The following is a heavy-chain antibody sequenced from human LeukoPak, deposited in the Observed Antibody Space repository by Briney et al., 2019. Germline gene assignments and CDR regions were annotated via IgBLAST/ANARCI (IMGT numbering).Heavy chain of an antibody. J-gene: IGHJ4*02. CDR3: TIIPNVILFTHYFEY. D-gene: IGHD2-21*01. Sequence: SVKVSCKASGGGFTTYAISWVRQAPGQGLEWMGSIIPFLGTTNYAQKFQGRVTITADEPTRTAYMELTYVRSDDTAVYYCTIIPNVILFTHYFEYWGQGTLVTVST. CDR2: IIPFLGTT. CDR1: GGGFTTYA. V-gene: IGHV1-69*11.